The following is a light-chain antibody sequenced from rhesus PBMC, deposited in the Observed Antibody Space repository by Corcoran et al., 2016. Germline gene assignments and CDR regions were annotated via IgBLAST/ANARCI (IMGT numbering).Light chain of an antibody. J-gene: IGKJ3*01. V-gene: IGKV1-28*03. CDR1: QGISSH. CDR2: DAS. CDR3: LQHNSYPFT. Sequence: DIQMTQSPSSLSASVGDTVTITFRASQGISSHLNWFQQKPGKAPKLLIYDASSLESGVPSMFSGSVSGTDFTRTISCLQPEDFAAYYCLQHNSYPFTFGPGTKLGIK.